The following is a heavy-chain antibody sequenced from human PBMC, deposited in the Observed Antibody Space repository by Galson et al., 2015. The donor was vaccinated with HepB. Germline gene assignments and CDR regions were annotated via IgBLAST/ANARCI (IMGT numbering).Heavy chain of an antibody. CDR1: GYTFTGYY. CDR3: ASRDGYNSDAFDI. CDR2: INPNSGGT. Sequence: SVKVSCKASGYTFTGYYMHWVRQAPGQGLEWMGWINPNSGGTNYAQKFQGRVTMTRDTSISTAYMELSRLRSDDTAVYYCASRDGYNSDAFDIWGQGTMVTVSS. V-gene: IGHV1-2*02. J-gene: IGHJ3*02. D-gene: IGHD5-24*01.